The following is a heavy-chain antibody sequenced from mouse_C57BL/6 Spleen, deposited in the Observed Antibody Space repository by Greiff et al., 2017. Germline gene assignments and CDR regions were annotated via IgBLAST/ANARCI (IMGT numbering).Heavy chain of an antibody. CDR1: GYTFTDYY. D-gene: IGHD1-1*01. V-gene: IGHV1-19*01. CDR3: ARGYGSSLDPWFAY. J-gene: IGHJ3*01. CDR2: INPYNGGT. Sequence: VQLKQSGPVLVKPGASVKMSCKASGYTFTDYYMNWVKQSHGKSLEWIGVINPYNGGTSYNQKFKGKATLTVDKSSSTAYMELNSLTSEDSAVYYCARGYGSSLDPWFAYWGQGTLVTVSA.